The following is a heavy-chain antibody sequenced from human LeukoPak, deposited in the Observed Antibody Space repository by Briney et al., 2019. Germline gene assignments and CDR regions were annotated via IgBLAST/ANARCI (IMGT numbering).Heavy chain of an antibody. Sequence: SETLSLTCAVSGYSISSGYYWGWIRQPPGKGLEWIGSIYHSGSTYYNPSLKSRVTISVDTSKNQFSLKLSSVTAADTAVYYCARQGRSWEYYDFWSGYAPPPYNWFDPWGQGTLVTVSS. J-gene: IGHJ5*02. CDR1: GYSISSGYY. V-gene: IGHV4-38-2*01. CDR3: ARQGRSWEYYDFWSGYAPPPYNWFDP. D-gene: IGHD3-3*01. CDR2: IYHSGST.